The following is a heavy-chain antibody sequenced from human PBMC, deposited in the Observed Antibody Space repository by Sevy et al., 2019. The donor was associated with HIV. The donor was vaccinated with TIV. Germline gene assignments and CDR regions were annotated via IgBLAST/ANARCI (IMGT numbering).Heavy chain of an antibody. CDR1: GLTPSTYG. V-gene: IGHV3-33*07. D-gene: IGHD4-17*01. CDR3: ARDPRIYGDYLLAYFDY. Sequence: GGSLRLSCAASGLTPSTYGIYWVRQAPGKGLEWVAVIGYDGNTKFYADSVKGRFTISRDDSKNTVFLQMDSLRAEDTACYYCARDPRIYGDYLLAYFDYWGQGTLVTVSS. J-gene: IGHJ4*02. CDR2: IGYDGNTK.